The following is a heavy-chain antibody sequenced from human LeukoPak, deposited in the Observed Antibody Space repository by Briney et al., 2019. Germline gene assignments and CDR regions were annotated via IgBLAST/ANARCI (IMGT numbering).Heavy chain of an antibody. V-gene: IGHV4-39*07. Sequence: SETLSLTCLVSGGSMSSYFWSWIRQPPGKGLEWIGSIYYSGSTYYNPSLKSRVTISVDTSKNQFSLKLSSVTAADTAVYYCAKDYGDYESNWFDPWGQGTLVTVSS. CDR3: AKDYGDYESNWFDP. CDR2: IYYSGST. J-gene: IGHJ5*02. CDR1: GGSMSSYF. D-gene: IGHD4-17*01.